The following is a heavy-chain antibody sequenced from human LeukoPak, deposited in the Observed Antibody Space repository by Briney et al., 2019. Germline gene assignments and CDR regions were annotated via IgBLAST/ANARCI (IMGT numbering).Heavy chain of an antibody. CDR3: ARGINYYGSGSYYRTRLCPTKFDY. D-gene: IGHD3-10*01. Sequence: PSETLSLTCAVYGGSFSGYYWSWIRQPPGKGLEWIGEINHSGSTNYNPSLKSRVTISVDTSKNQFSLKLSSVTAADTAVYYCARGINYYGSGSYYRTRLCPTKFDYWGQGTLVTVSS. CDR2: INHSGST. V-gene: IGHV4-34*01. CDR1: GGSFSGYY. J-gene: IGHJ4*02.